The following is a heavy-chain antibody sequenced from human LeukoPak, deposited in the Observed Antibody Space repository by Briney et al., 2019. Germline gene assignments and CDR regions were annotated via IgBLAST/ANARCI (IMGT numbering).Heavy chain of an antibody. CDR1: GYTFTSYD. J-gene: IGHJ4*02. D-gene: IGHD6-19*01. CDR2: MNPNSGNT. V-gene: IGHV1-8*01. CDR3: ARGHEWAPNSSPGY. Sequence: ASAKVSCKASGYTFTSYDIYWVRQAAGQGLEWMGWMNPNSGNTGYTQKFQGRVTMTRNTSISTAYMELSSLRSEDTALYYCARGHEWAPNSSPGYWGQGTLVTVSS.